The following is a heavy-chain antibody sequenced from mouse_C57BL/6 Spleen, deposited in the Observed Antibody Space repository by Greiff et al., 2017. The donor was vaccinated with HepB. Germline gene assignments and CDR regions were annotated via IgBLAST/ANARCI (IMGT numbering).Heavy chain of an antibody. CDR2: ISDGGSYT. CDR3: ARDIVTTGFDY. D-gene: IGHD2-5*01. V-gene: IGHV5-4*01. Sequence: EVQLVESGGGLVKPGGSLKLSCAASGFTFSSYAMSWVRQTPEKRLEWVATISDGGSYTYYPDNVKGRFTISRDNAKNNLYLQMSHLKSEDTAMYYCARDIVTTGFDYWGQGTTLTVSS. J-gene: IGHJ2*01. CDR1: GFTFSSYA.